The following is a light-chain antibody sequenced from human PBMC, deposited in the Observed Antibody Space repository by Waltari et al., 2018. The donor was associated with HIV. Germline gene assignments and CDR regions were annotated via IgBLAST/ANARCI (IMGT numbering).Light chain of an antibody. J-gene: IGLJ1*01. CDR1: SSNIWNND. CDR2: ENN. Sequence: QSVLTQPPSVSAAPGQKVTISCSGSSSNIWNNDVSWYQQLPGTAPKLLIYENNKRPSGIPDRFSGSKSGTSATLGITGLQTGDEADYCCGTWDSSLSAYVFGSGTKVTVL. CDR3: GTWDSSLSAYV. V-gene: IGLV1-51*02.